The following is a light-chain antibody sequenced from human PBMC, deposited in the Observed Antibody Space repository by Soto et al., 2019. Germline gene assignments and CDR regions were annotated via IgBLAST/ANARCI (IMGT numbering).Light chain of an antibody. CDR1: QSISDW. CDR2: DAS. V-gene: IGKV1-5*01. Sequence: DILMTQSPSTLSASVGDRVTITCRASQSISDWVAWYQQKPGEAPKLLIFDASSLKSGVPSRFSGSGSGTEFILTISSLQSEDFGTYYCQQYDTYSWTFGQGTKVEIK. J-gene: IGKJ1*01. CDR3: QQYDTYSWT.